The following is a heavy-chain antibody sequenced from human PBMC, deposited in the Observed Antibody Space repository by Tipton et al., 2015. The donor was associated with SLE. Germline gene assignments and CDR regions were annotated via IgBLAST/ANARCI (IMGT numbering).Heavy chain of an antibody. CDR1: GFTFSSYW. CDR3: ASPHVVVIAKFRGDAFDV. Sequence: SLRLSCAASGFTFSSYWMHWVRQAPGKGPVWVSRINSDGSITSYADSVKGRFTLSRDISRGTVYLHMNSLRAEDAAIYYCASPHVVVIAKFRGDAFDVWGQGAMVTVSS. V-gene: IGHV3-74*01. CDR2: INSDGSIT. J-gene: IGHJ3*01. D-gene: IGHD2-21*01.